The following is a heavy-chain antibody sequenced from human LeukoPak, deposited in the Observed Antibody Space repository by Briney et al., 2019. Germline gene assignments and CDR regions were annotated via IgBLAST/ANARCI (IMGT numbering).Heavy chain of an antibody. J-gene: IGHJ4*02. CDR1: GFTFSNYG. CDR2: IWYDGRSK. Sequence: QPGGSLRLSCAASGFTFSNYGMHWVRQAPGKGLEWVALIWYDGRSKFYGDSVKGRFTISRDNSKNTLDLQMNSLRAEDTAVYYCVCGYDRRLWAHYFDYWGQGTLVTVSS. CDR3: VCGYDRRLWAHYFDY. D-gene: IGHD5-12*01. V-gene: IGHV3-33*01.